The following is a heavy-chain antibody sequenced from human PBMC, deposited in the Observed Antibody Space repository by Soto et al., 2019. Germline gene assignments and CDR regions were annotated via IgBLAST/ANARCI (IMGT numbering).Heavy chain of an antibody. CDR2: LTRSGTT. D-gene: IGHD3-10*01. J-gene: IGHJ4*02. CDR1: GFTFSSYA. CDR3: VREFAPGSPNYDY. Sequence: GGSLRLCCAASGFTFSSYAMGWVRQAPGKGLEWVSTLTRSGTTPYAESVRGRFTISRDNSKNTLYLQMDDLRAEDTAVYYCVREFAPGSPNYDYWGLGTLVTV. V-gene: IGHV3-23*01.